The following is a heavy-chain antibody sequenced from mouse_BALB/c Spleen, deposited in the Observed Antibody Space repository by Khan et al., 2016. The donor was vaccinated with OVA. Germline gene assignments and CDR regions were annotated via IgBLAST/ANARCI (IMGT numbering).Heavy chain of an antibody. Sequence: QIQLVQSGPELKKPGETVKISCKASGYTFTNYGMNWVKQAPGKGLKWMGWINTYTGEPTYADDFKGRFAFSLETSASTAYLQIHNLKTEDTATYFCERPPYYSYVMVYWGQGTSVTVSS. J-gene: IGHJ4*01. CDR1: GYTFTNYG. CDR2: INTYTGEP. V-gene: IGHV9-3-1*01. CDR3: ERPPYYSYVMVY. D-gene: IGHD2-10*01.